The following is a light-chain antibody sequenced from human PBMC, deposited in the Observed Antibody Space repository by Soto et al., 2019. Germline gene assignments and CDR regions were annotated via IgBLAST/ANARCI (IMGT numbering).Light chain of an antibody. V-gene: IGLV2-14*03. Sequence: QSVLSQPASVSGSPGQSITISCTGTNSDVGGNHVSWFQHHPGKAPRLIIYGVSNRPSGVSNRFSGSKSGSTASLTISGLQADDEADYYCSSHTTSSHYVFGTGTKVTVL. CDR3: SSHTTSSHYV. J-gene: IGLJ1*01. CDR1: NSDVGGNH. CDR2: GVS.